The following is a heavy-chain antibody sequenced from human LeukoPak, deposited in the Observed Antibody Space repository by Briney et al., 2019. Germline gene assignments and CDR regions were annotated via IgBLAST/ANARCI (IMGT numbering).Heavy chain of an antibody. CDR2: INAGNGNT. CDR1: GYTFTGYA. Sequence: ASVKVSCKASGYTFTGYAIHWVRQAPGQRLEWMGWINAGNGNTKYLQKFQGRVTITRDTSASTAYIELSSLRSEDAAVFYCAKAVGTAVVTPLDYWGQGTLVTVSS. D-gene: IGHD4-23*01. V-gene: IGHV1-3*01. CDR3: AKAVGTAVVTPLDY. J-gene: IGHJ4*02.